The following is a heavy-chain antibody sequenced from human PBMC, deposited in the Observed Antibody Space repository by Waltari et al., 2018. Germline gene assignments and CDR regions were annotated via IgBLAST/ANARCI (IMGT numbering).Heavy chain of an antibody. V-gene: IGHV4-34*01. D-gene: IGHD3-22*01. Sequence: QVQLQQWGAGLLKPSATLSLTCAVYGGSFSGYYWSWIRPPPGKGLEWIGEINHRGSTNYNPSLKSRVTISVDTSKNQFSLKLSSVTAADTAVYYCARRNKRGYYYDSREFDYWGQGTLVTVSS. CDR1: GGSFSGYY. J-gene: IGHJ4*02. CDR2: INHRGST. CDR3: ARRNKRGYYYDSREFDY.